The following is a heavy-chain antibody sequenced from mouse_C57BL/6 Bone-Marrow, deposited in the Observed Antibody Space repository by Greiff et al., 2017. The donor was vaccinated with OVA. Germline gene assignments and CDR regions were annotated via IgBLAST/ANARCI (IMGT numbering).Heavy chain of an antibody. CDR2: IYPRSGNT. CDR1: GYTFTSYG. J-gene: IGHJ4*01. Sequence: VKVVESGAELARPGASVKLSCKASGYTFTSYGISWVKQRTGQGLEWIGEIYPRSGNTYYNEKFKGKATLTADKSSSTAYMELRSLTSEDSAVYFCARGGIYFGNYYAMDYWGQGTSVTVSS. V-gene: IGHV1-81*01. CDR3: ARGGIYFGNYYAMDY. D-gene: IGHD2-1*01.